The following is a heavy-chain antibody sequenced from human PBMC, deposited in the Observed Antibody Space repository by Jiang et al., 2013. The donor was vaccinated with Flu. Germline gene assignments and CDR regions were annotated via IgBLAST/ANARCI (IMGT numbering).Heavy chain of an antibody. Sequence: LLKPSETLSLTCTVSGGSLSNNYWSWIRQSPGKGLEWIGYIYYSGSTNYNPSLKSRVTISVDTSKNQFSLKLSSVTAADTAVYYCAREGGLYSSSWYLVGRAFDIWGQGTMVTISS. V-gene: IGHV4-59*01. D-gene: IGHD6-13*01. CDR2: IYYSGST. CDR3: AREGGLYSSSWYLVGRAFDI. CDR1: GGSLSNNY. J-gene: IGHJ3*02.